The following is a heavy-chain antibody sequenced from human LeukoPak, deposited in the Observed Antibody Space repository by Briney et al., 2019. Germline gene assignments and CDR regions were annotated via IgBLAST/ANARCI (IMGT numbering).Heavy chain of an antibody. Sequence: ASVKVSCKASGYTFTSYDINWVRQATGQGLEWMGWMNPNSGNTGYAQKFQGRVTITRNTSISTAYMELSSLRSEDTAVYYCARGRMGYYYYYMDVWGKGTTVTASS. J-gene: IGHJ6*03. V-gene: IGHV1-8*03. D-gene: IGHD2-8*01. CDR2: MNPNSGNT. CDR1: GYTFTSYD. CDR3: ARGRMGYYYYYMDV.